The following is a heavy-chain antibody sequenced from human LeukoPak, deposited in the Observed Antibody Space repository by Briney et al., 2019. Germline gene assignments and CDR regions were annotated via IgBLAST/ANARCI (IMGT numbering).Heavy chain of an antibody. V-gene: IGHV3-53*01. CDR3: ARNILFAFDI. Sequence: GRSPRLSCAASVLPVTSSYMSWVRQAPGKGQEWVSIIYNDGITYSADSMKGRFTISRDNSKNTLYLQVNSLRAEDTAMYYCARNILFAFDIWGQGTMVTVSS. J-gene: IGHJ3*02. CDR2: IYNDGIT. CDR1: VLPVTSSY. D-gene: IGHD2/OR15-2a*01.